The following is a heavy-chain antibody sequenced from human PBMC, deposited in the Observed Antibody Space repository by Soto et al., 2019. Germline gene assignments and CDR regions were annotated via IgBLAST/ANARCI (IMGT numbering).Heavy chain of an antibody. V-gene: IGHV1-69*13. CDR3: ARAGGYCSGGSCYPAYYYYGMDV. J-gene: IGHJ6*02. D-gene: IGHD2-15*01. CDR2: IIPIFGTA. CDR1: GGTFSSYA. Sequence: ASVKVSCKASGGTFSSYAISWVRQAPGQGLEWMGGIIPIFGTANYAQKFQGIVTITADESTSTAYMELSSLRSEDTAVYYCARAGGYCSGGSCYPAYYYYGMDVWGQGTTVTVSS.